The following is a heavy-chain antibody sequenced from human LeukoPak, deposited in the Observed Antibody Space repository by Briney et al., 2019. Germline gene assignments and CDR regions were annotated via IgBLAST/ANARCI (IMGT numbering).Heavy chain of an antibody. J-gene: IGHJ4*02. Sequence: SETLSLTCAVYAGSFSNYYWSWIRQPPGKGLEWIGEIYHSGSTNYNPSLKSRVTISVDTSKNQFSLKLSSVTAADTAMYYCARGTFDYGDYQIFDYWGQGTLVTVSS. CDR3: ARGTFDYGDYQIFDY. V-gene: IGHV4-34*01. CDR1: AGSFSNYY. D-gene: IGHD4-17*01. CDR2: IYHSGST.